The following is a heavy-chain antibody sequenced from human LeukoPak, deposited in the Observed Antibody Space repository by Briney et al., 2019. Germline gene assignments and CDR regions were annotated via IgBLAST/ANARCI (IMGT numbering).Heavy chain of an antibody. CDR2: TYYRSKWFS. J-gene: IGHJ4*02. CDR1: GDSVSSDSAA. Sequence: SQTLSLTCAISGDSVSSDSAAWSWIRQSPSRGLEWLGRTYYRSKWFSDYAVSMRGRTTINPDTSKNQFSLQLNSVTPGDTAVYYCARDRDWYYFDFWGQGTLVIVSS. CDR3: ARDRDWYYFDF. D-gene: IGHD3/OR15-3a*01. V-gene: IGHV6-1*01.